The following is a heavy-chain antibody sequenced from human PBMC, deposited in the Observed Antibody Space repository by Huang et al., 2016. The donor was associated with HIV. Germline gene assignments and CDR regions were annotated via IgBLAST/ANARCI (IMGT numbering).Heavy chain of an antibody. CDR1: GYTFRTYS. V-gene: IGHV3-48*01. Sequence: EVQLVESGGGLAQPGGSLRLSCVASGYTFRTYSRNWVRQGPGKGLEWVAYISKTRGATSYAESVKGRFTVSRDNVKNSLYLQMNRLRVEDTAMYYCVRDSSSGLQLRYWGQGALVIVS. CDR3: VRDSSSGLQLRY. CDR2: ISKTRGAT. J-gene: IGHJ4*02. D-gene: IGHD3-22*01.